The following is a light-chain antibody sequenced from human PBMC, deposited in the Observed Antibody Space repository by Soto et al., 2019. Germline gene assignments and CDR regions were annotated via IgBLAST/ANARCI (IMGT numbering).Light chain of an antibody. CDR3: SSYAGTYTWV. Sequence: QSALTQPRSVSGSPGQSVTISCTGTSSNVCGYNFVSWYQQHPGKAPKLIIYDVAKRPSGVPDRFSGSKSYNTASLTISGLQAEDEADYYCSSYAGTYTWVFGGGTKVTVL. CDR1: SSNVCGYNF. CDR2: DVA. V-gene: IGLV2-11*01. J-gene: IGLJ3*02.